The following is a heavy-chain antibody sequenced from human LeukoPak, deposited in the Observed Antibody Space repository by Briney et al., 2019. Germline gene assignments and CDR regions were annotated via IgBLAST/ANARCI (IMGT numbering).Heavy chain of an antibody. CDR1: GYSISSGYY. CDR2: VYYSGST. J-gene: IGHJ6*03. V-gene: IGHV4-61*01. Sequence: PSETLSLTCTVSGYSISSGYYWGWIRPPPGKGLEWIGYVYYSGSTNYNPSLKSRVTISVDTSKNQFSLKLSSVTAADTAVYYCARTTEGYCRGRSCYSYYYYMDVWGKGTTVTVSS. CDR3: ARTTEGYCRGRSCYSYYYYMDV. D-gene: IGHD2-15*01.